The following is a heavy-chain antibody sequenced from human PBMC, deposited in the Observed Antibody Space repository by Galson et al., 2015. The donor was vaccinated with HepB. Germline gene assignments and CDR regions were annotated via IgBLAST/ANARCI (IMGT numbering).Heavy chain of an antibody. J-gene: IGHJ6*02. D-gene: IGHD3-10*01. Sequence: SLRLSCAASGFTFDDYTMHWVRQAPGKSLEWVSLIGWDGITTYYANSVKGRFTISRDNSKHSLFLQMNNLRTQDTGLYYCVKDLTYYYGSGISRAYGLDVWGQGTTVTVAS. CDR2: IGWDGITT. CDR1: GFTFDDYT. V-gene: IGHV3-43*01. CDR3: VKDLTYYYGSGISRAYGLDV.